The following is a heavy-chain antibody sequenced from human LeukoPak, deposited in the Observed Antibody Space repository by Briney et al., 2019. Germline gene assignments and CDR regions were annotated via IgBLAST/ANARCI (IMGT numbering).Heavy chain of an antibody. CDR3: VRDTSGYYDY. Sequence: GGSLRLSCEASGFTFRNYGMHWVRQAPGKGLDWVGVIWFDGSNRYYADSVKGRFTISRDNSKNTLYLQVNSVRAEDTAVYYCVRDTSGYYDYWGQGALVTVSS. D-gene: IGHD2-15*01. J-gene: IGHJ4*02. CDR2: IWFDGSNR. V-gene: IGHV3-33*01. CDR1: GFTFRNYG.